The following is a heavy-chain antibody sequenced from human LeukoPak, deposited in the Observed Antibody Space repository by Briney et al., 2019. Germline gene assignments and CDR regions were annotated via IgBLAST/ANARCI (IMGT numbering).Heavy chain of an antibody. CDR2: ISGSASST. CDR1: GFTFSNYA. V-gene: IGHV3-23*01. J-gene: IGHJ6*03. Sequence: GGSLRLSCAASGFTFSNYAMSWVRQAPGKGLEWVSAISGSASSTYHADSVKGRFTISRDNSKNTLYLQMNSLRAEDTAVYYCARAVASYYYYYMDVWGKGTTVTVSS. CDR3: ARAVASYYYYYMDV. D-gene: IGHD4-23*01.